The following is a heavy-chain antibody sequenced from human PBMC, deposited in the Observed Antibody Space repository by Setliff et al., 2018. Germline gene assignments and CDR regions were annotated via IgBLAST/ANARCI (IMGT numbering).Heavy chain of an antibody. D-gene: IGHD6-13*01. J-gene: IGHJ5*02. CDR1: GYTFTNYG. CDR2: ISAYNGNT. CDR3: ARGYSSSWQSRMGFDP. Sequence: GASVKVSCKASGYTFTNYGISWVRQAPGQGLEWMGWISAYNGNTNYAQKLQGRVTMTTDTSTSTAYMELRSLRSDDTAVYYCARGYSSSWQSRMGFDPWGQGTLVTVSS. V-gene: IGHV1-18*01.